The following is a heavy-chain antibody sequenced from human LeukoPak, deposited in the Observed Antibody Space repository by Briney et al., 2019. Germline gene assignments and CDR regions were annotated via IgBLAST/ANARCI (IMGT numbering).Heavy chain of an antibody. CDR1: GYTFTGHY. Sequence: ASVKVSCKASGYTFTGHYLHWVRQAPGQGLEWMGWINIGSGDTNYAQKFQGRVTMTRDTSITTAYLEVTRLTSDDTAVYYCAKDQSTYYDSCLDYWGQGTLVTVSS. J-gene: IGHJ4*02. D-gene: IGHD3-22*01. CDR3: AKDQSTYYDSCLDY. V-gene: IGHV1-2*02. CDR2: INIGSGDT.